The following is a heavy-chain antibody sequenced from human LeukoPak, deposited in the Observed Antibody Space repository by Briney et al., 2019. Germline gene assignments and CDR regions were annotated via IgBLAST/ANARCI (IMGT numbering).Heavy chain of an antibody. CDR1: GYTFTVYY. D-gene: IGHD3-22*01. J-gene: IGHJ5*02. CDR2: INPNSGGT. V-gene: IGHV1-2*02. CDR3: ARAPSITMIVVKNWFDP. Sequence: ASVKVSCKASGYTFTVYYMHWVRQAPGQGLEWMGWINPNSGGTNYAQKFQGRVTMTRDTSISTAYMELSRLRSDDTAVYYCARAPSITMIVVKNWFDPWGQGTLVTVSS.